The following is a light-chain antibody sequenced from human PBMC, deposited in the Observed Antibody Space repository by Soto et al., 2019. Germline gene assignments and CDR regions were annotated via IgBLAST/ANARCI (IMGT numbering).Light chain of an antibody. CDR2: KAS. J-gene: IGKJ1*01. V-gene: IGKV1-5*03. Sequence: DIQMTQSPSTLSASVGDRVTITCRASQNINSWLAWYQQKPGKAPKLLIYKASNLESGVPSRFSGSGSGTEFTLTISILQPDGVATYYCQQDNTYWTCGQGTKVEIK. CDR1: QNINSW. CDR3: QQDNTYWT.